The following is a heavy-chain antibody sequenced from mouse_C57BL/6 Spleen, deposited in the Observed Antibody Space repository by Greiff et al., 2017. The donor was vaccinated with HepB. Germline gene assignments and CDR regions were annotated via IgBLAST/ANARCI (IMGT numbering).Heavy chain of an antibody. D-gene: IGHD1-1*01. CDR1: GYTFTSYW. J-gene: IGHJ3*01. CDR2: IDPSDSYT. CDR3: ARAFYYYGSSYVGN. V-gene: IGHV1-59*01. Sequence: VQLQQPGAELVRPGTSVKLSCKASGYTFTSYWMHWVKQRPGQGLEWIGVIDPSDSYTNYNQKFKGKATLTVDTSSSPAYMQLSSLTSEDSAVYYCARAFYYYGSSYVGNWGQGTLVTVSA.